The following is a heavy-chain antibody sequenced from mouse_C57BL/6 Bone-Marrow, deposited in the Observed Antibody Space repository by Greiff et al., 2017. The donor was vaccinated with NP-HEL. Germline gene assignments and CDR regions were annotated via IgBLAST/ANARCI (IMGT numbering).Heavy chain of an antibody. J-gene: IGHJ2*01. CDR2: IYPGNSDT. CDR1: GYTFTSYW. Sequence: EVQLVESGTVLARPGASVKMSCKTSGYTFTSYWMHWVKQRPGQGLEWIGAIYPGNSDTSYNQKFKGKAKLTAVTSASTAYMELSSLTNDDSAVYYCTRGGIWLGFITTVPDYWGQGTTLTVSS. V-gene: IGHV1-5*01. CDR3: TRGGIWLGFITTVPDY. D-gene: IGHD1-1*01.